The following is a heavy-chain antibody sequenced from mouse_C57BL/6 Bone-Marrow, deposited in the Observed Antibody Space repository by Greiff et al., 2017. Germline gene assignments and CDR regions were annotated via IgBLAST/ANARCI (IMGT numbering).Heavy chain of an antibody. Sequence: VKLMESGPELVKPGASVKLSCKASGYTFTSYDIHWVKQRPGQGLEWIGWICPRDGSTKYNEKLKGKATLTVDKSTSTAYMELHSQTSRDCAVYFGARDYGSSYWDFDVWGRGTTVTVSS. J-gene: IGHJ1*03. CDR2: ICPRDGST. CDR3: ARDYGSSYWDFDV. D-gene: IGHD1-1*01. CDR1: GYTFTSYD. V-gene: IGHV1-85*01.